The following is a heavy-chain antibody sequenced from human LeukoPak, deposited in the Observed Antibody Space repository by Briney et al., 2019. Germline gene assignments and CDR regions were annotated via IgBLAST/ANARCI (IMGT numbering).Heavy chain of an antibody. Sequence: PGGSLRLSCAASGFTVSSNYMSCVRQAPGKGLEWVSVIYSSGNAYYADSVKGRFTISRDNSKNTLYLQINSLRAEDTAVYYCARDYYGSGTYYHDYWGQGTLVTVSS. CDR2: IYSSGNA. CDR3: ARDYYGSGTYYHDY. CDR1: GFTVSSNY. V-gene: IGHV3-53*01. J-gene: IGHJ4*02. D-gene: IGHD3-10*01.